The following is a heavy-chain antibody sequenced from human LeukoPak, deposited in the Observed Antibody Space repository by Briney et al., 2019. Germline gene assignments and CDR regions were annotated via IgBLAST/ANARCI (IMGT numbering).Heavy chain of an antibody. V-gene: IGHV1-69*06. Sequence: SVKVSCKASGYTFSSYYIHWVRQAPGQGLEWMGGIIPIFGTANYAQKFQGRVTITADKSTSTAYMELSSLRSEDTAVYYCARDQEGGDGFGYWGQGTLVTVSS. CDR3: ARDQEGGDGFGY. J-gene: IGHJ4*02. D-gene: IGHD3-16*01. CDR2: IIPIFGTA. CDR1: GYTFSSYY.